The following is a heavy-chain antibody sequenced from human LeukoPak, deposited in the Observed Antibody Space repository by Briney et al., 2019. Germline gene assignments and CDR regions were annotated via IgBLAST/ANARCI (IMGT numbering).Heavy chain of an antibody. V-gene: IGHV1-2*02. CDR3: ARDLRYYYDSSGQGPDAFDI. D-gene: IGHD3-22*01. Sequence: ASVKVSCKASGYTFTGYYMHWVRQAPGQGLEWMGWINPNSGGTNYAQKFQGRVTMTRDTSISTAYMELSRLRSDDTAVYYCARDLRYYYDSSGQGPDAFDIWGQGTMVTVSS. CDR2: INPNSGGT. CDR1: GYTFTGYY. J-gene: IGHJ3*02.